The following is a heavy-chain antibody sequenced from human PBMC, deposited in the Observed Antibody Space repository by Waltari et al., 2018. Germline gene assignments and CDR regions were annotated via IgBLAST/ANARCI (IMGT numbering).Heavy chain of an antibody. CDR2: VIPIFGTA. D-gene: IGHD5-12*01. J-gene: IGHJ6*03. Sequence: GQGLEWMGGVIPIFGTANNAQNVKGRVTITADESTSTAYMELSSRRSEDTAVYYCARGYSGYDSHYYYYMDVWGKGTTVTVSS. V-gene: IGHV1-69*01. CDR3: ARGYSGYDSHYYYYMDV.